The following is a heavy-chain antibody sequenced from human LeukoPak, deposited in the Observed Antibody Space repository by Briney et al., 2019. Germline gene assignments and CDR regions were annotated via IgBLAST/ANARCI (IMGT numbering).Heavy chain of an antibody. D-gene: IGHD6-6*01. Sequence: PGGSLRLSCAASGFTFSSYGTHWVRQAPGKGLEWVAVIWYDGSNKYYADSVKGRFTISRDNSKNTLYLQMNSLRAEDTAVYYCARACRMSSSSSDYWGQGTLVTVSS. V-gene: IGHV3-33*01. J-gene: IGHJ4*02. CDR3: ARACRMSSSSSDY. CDR1: GFTFSSYG. CDR2: IWYDGSNK.